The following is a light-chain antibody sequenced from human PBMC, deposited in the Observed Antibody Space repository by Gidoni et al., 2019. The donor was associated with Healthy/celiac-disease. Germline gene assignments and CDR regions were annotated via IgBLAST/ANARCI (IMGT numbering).Light chain of an antibody. CDR3: QQYYSTPCT. J-gene: IGKJ2*02. V-gene: IGKV4-1*01. CDR1: QSVLYSSNNKNY. CDR2: WAS. Sequence: LVITPSPASLPVSLGERATINCKSSQSVLYSSNNKNYLAWYQQKPGQPPKLLIYWASTREPGVPDRFSGSGSGTDFTLTISSLQAEDVAVYYCQQYYSTPCTFGQGTKLEIK.